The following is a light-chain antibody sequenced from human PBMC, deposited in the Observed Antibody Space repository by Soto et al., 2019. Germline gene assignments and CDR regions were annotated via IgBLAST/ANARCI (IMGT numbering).Light chain of an antibody. CDR2: GAS. CDR1: QSVSSSY. Sequence: EIVLTQSPGTLSLSPGERATLSCRASQSVSSSYLAWYQQKPGQAPRLLIYGASSRATGIPDRFSGSGSGTDFPLTISRLEPEDFAVYYCQQYGSSPLWTFGQGTKGEIK. V-gene: IGKV3-20*01. J-gene: IGKJ1*01. CDR3: QQYGSSPLWT.